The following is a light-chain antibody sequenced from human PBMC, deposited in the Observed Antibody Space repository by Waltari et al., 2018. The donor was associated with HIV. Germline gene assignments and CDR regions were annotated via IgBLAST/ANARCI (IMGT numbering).Light chain of an antibody. V-gene: IGLV2-14*01. CDR2: DVS. Sequence: QSALTQPASVSGSPGQSITISCTGTSSDVGGYNYVSWYKQHPGKAPNLMSDDVSKRASGVSNRVSGSKSGHTAALTISGLQAEDEADYYCSSYTSSSTPYVFGTGTRVTVL. CDR1: SSDVGGYNY. CDR3: SSYTSSSTPYV. J-gene: IGLJ1*01.